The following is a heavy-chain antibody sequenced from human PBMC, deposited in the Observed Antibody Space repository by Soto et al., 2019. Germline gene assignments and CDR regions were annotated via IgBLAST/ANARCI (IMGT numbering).Heavy chain of an antibody. D-gene: IGHD3-22*01. Sequence: GPSVKVSCKASGGTFSSYAISWVRQAPGQGLEWMGGIIPIFGTANYAQKFQGRVTITADESTSTAYMELSSLRSEDTAVYYCARGPPRSSGYYQTLFDYWGQGTLVTVSS. CDR1: GGTFSSYA. CDR2: IIPIFGTA. CDR3: ARGPPRSSGYYQTLFDY. J-gene: IGHJ4*02. V-gene: IGHV1-69*13.